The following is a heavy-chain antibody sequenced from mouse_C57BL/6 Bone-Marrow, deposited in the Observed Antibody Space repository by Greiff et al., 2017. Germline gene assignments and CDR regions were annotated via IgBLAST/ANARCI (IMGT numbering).Heavy chain of an antibody. CDR2: ISGGGGNT. V-gene: IGHV5-9*01. CDR1: GFTFSSYT. Sequence: EVKLVESGGGLVKPGGSLKLSCAASGFTFSSYTMSWVRQTPEKRLQWVAAISGGGGNTYYPDSVKGRFTISRDNDKNILYLQTSSLRSEDTALYYCSRQVTTVLATKYFDVWGTGTTVTVSS. J-gene: IGHJ1*03. D-gene: IGHD1-1*01. CDR3: SRQVTTVLATKYFDV.